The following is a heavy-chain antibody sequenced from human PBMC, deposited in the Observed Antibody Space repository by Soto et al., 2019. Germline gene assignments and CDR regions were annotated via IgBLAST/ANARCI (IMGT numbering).Heavy chain of an antibody. CDR1: GYTFTSYA. J-gene: IGHJ4*01. V-gene: IGHV1-18*01. CDR3: AKGQSAYRCSGSCQIDY. Sequence: ASVKVSCKASGYTFTSYAIHWVRQAPGQGLEWVGWISAYNGNTNYAQKFQGRVTMTTDTSTSTAYMELRSLRSDDTAVYYCAKGQSAYRCSGSCQIDYLGHGTLVTGSS. D-gene: IGHD3-16*02. CDR2: ISAYNGNT.